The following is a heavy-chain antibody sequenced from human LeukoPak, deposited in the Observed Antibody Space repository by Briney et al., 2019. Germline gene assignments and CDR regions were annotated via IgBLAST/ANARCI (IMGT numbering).Heavy chain of an antibody. CDR1: GYSFTSYW. CDR3: AIQASYHSTAYGN. Sequence: GEALQISCQGSGYSFTSYWIGWMRQMPGQGRELMAIIYPANSATRYTPSVQGRVAISTDNSINTTYLQWSSLRASDTAMYYCAIQASYHSTAYGNWGQGTLVTVSS. J-gene: IGHJ4*02. V-gene: IGHV5-51*01. CDR2: IYPANSAT. D-gene: IGHD3-22*01.